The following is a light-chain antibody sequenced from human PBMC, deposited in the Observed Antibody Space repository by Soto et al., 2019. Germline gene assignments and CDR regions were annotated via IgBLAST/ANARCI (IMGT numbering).Light chain of an antibody. CDR1: QSVSSTY. Sequence: EIVLTQSPGTLSLSPGERATLSCRASQSVSSTYLAWYQKKPGQAPRLLIYVASSRATGIPDRFSGSGSGTDFTLTISRLEAEDFAVYYCQPYGSSLWTFGQGTKVEIK. CDR2: VAS. CDR3: QPYGSSLWT. J-gene: IGKJ1*01. V-gene: IGKV3-20*01.